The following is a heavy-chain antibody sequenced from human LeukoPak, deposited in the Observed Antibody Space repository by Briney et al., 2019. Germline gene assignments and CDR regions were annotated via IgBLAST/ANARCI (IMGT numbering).Heavy chain of an antibody. CDR1: GFSFSSYT. CDR3: GKDQRY. Sequence: SGGSLRLSCADSGFSFSSYTMNWVRQAPGKGLERVSGISDSGGITYYADSVKGRFTISRDNSKNTLYLQMNSLRADDTAVYYCGKDQRYWGQGTLVTVSS. CDR2: ISDSGGIT. V-gene: IGHV3-23*01. J-gene: IGHJ4*02.